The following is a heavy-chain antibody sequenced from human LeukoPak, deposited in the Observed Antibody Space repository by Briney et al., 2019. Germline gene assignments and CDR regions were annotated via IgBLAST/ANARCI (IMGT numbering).Heavy chain of an antibody. CDR2: MNPNSGNT. CDR1: GYTFTSYV. Sequence: ASVKVSCKASGYTFTSYVINWVRQATGQGLEWMGWMNPNSGNTGYAQKFQGRVTITRNTPISTAYMELSSLRSEDTAVYYCARGRAYCGGDCYSRGKKFDPWGQGTLVTVSS. D-gene: IGHD2-21*02. CDR3: ARGRAYCGGDCYSRGKKFDP. J-gene: IGHJ5*02. V-gene: IGHV1-8*03.